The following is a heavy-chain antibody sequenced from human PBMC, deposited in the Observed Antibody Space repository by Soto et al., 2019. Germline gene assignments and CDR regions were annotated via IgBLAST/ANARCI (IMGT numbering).Heavy chain of an antibody. CDR1: GDSVSSNRAA. J-gene: IGHJ4*02. D-gene: IGHD6-19*01. V-gene: IGHV6-1*01. CDR2: TFYRSKWYR. Sequence: QVQLQQSGPGLVKPSQTLSLTCAISGDSVSSNRAAWNWIRQSPSRGLEWLGRTFYRSKWYRSYPPSVQSRITIHPDTSKNQFSLQLNSVTPDDTAVYYCVRDLGSGRDWYSDWGQGTLVTVSS. CDR3: VRDLGSGRDWYSD.